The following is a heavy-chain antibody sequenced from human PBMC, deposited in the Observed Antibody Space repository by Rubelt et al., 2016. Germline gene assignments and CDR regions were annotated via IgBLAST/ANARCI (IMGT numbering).Heavy chain of an antibody. D-gene: IGHD3-16*01. Sequence: APGKGLEWVAVIWYDGSNKYYADSVKGRFTISRDNSKNTLYLQMNSLRAEDTAVYYCARDLTLGYFDHWGQGTLVTVSS. V-gene: IGHV3-33*01. CDR3: ARDLTLGYFDH. J-gene: IGHJ4*02. CDR2: IWYDGSNK.